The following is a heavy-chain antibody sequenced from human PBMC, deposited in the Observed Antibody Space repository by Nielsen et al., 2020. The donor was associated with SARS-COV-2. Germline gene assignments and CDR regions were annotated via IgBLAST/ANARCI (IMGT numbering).Heavy chain of an antibody. CDR1: GFTFSSYG. D-gene: IGHD3-9*01. J-gene: IGHJ5*02. CDR3: AKEIYDILTGYYGGFWFDP. Sequence: GESLKISCAASGFTFSSYGMHWVRQAPGKGLEWVAVISHDGSNKYYADSVKGRFTISRDNSKNTLYLQMNSLRAEDTAVYYCAKEIYDILTGYYGGFWFDPWGQGTLVTVSS. CDR2: ISHDGSNK. V-gene: IGHV3-30*18.